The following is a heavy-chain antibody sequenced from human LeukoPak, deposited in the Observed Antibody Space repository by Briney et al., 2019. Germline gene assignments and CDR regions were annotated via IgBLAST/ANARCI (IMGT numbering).Heavy chain of an antibody. CDR2: IKPDSGAT. Sequence: GASAKVSCKASGYTFTGHYVHWVRQAPGQGLEWMGWIKPDSGATNYAQKFQGRVTMTRDTSISTAHMELNRLTSDDTAVYYCARPEYRYGYILDYWGQGTLVTVSS. CDR3: ARPEYRYGYILDY. D-gene: IGHD5-18*01. V-gene: IGHV1-2*02. CDR1: GYTFTGHY. J-gene: IGHJ4*02.